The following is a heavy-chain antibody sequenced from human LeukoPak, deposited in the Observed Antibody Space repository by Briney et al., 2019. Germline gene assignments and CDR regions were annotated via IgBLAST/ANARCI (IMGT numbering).Heavy chain of an antibody. V-gene: IGHV4-34*01. CDR3: AGGGGSYYEDI. Sequence: SETLSLTCAVYGGSFSGYYWSWIRQPPGKGLEWIGEINYSGSTNYNPSLKSRVTISVDTSKNQFSLNLSSVTAADTAVYYCAGGGGSYYEDIWGQGTMVTVSS. D-gene: IGHD3-3*01. CDR2: INYSGST. CDR1: GGSFSGYY. J-gene: IGHJ3*02.